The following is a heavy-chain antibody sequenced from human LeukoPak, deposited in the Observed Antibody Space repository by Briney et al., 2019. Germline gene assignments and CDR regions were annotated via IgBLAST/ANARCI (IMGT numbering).Heavy chain of an antibody. V-gene: IGHV3-30*18. CDR3: AKGGVGSSPYYYYGMDV. D-gene: IGHD6-6*01. Sequence: GGSLRLSCAASGFTFSSYAMSWVRQAPGKGLEWVAVISYDGSNKYYADSVKGRFTISRDNSKNTLYLQMNSLRAEDTAVYYCAKGGVGSSPYYYYGMDVWGQGTTVTVSS. CDR2: ISYDGSNK. J-gene: IGHJ6*02. CDR1: GFTFSSYA.